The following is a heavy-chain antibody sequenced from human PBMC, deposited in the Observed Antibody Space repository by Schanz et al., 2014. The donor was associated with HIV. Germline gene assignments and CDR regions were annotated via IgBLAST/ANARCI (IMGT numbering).Heavy chain of an antibody. Sequence: EVQLLESGGGLVQPGGSLRLSCAASGFTFSSYAMSWVRQAPGKGLEWVSTISGSGAGTYYADSVKGRFTISRDNSKNTLFLQMNSLRAEDTALYYCAKDMGSGSYETFDIWGQGTMVTVSS. CDR2: ISGSGAGT. CDR3: AKDMGSGSYETFDI. CDR1: GFTFSSYA. J-gene: IGHJ3*02. D-gene: IGHD1-26*01. V-gene: IGHV3-23*01.